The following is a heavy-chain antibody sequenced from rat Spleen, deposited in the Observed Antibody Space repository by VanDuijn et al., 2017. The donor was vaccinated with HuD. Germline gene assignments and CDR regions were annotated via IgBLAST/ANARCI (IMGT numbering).Heavy chain of an antibody. CDR1: GFTFSNYG. CDR2: ISPTGATT. V-gene: IGHV5-19*01. J-gene: IGHJ4*01. Sequence: EVQLVESGGGLVQPGRSMKLSCAASGFTFSNYGMHWIRQAPTKGLEWVTSISPTGATTNYRDSVKGRFTISRDNAKNTQYLQMDSLRSEDTATYYCARRDYPEVMDAWGQGASVTVSS. CDR3: ARRDYPEVMDA. D-gene: IGHD1-4*01.